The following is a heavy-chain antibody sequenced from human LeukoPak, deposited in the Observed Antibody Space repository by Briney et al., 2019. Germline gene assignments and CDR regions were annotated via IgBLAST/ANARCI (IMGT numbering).Heavy chain of an antibody. CDR2: IIPIFGTA. CDR1: GGTFSSYA. CDR3: ARESLVVVTAIRIGPGWFDP. V-gene: IGHV1-69*13. D-gene: IGHD2-21*02. J-gene: IGHJ5*02. Sequence: GASVKVSCKASGGTFSSYAISWVRQAPGQGLEWMGGIIPIFGTANYAQKFQGRVTITADESTSTAYMELSSLRSEDTAVYYCARESLVVVTAIRIGPGWFDPWGQGTLVTVSS.